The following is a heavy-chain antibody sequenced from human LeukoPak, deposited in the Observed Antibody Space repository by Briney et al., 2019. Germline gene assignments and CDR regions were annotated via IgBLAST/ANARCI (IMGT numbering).Heavy chain of an antibody. CDR3: AKGVAEAVAGFADY. Sequence: GGSLRLSCAASGFTFDDYAMHWVRQVPGKGLEWVSGISWNSGSIGYADSVKGRFTISRDNAKNSLYLQMNSLRAEDMALYYCAKGVAEAVAGFADYWGQGTLVTVSS. J-gene: IGHJ4*02. CDR1: GFTFDDYA. D-gene: IGHD6-19*01. CDR2: ISWNSGSI. V-gene: IGHV3-9*03.